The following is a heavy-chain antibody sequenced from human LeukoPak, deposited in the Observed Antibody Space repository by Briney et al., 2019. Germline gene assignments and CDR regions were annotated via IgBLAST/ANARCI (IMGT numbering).Heavy chain of an antibody. J-gene: IGHJ4*02. Sequence: ASVKVSCKASGYTFTDYYYIHWVRQAPGQGLEWMGWLNPKSGDTNYAQKFQGRVTVTRDTSISTAYMELSRLRSDDTAVYHCARPSSTDYAWGQGTQVTVSS. CDR2: LNPKSGDT. CDR3: ARPSSTDYA. CDR1: GYTFTDYY. D-gene: IGHD2-2*01. V-gene: IGHV1-2*02.